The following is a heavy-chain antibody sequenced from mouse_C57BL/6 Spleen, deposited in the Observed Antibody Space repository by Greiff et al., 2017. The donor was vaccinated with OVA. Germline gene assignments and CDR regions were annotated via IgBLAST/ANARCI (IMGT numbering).Heavy chain of an antibody. CDR3: ARSDYSIPYAMDY. J-gene: IGHJ4*01. CDR1: GYTFTDYN. Sequence: VQLQQSGPELVKPGASVKIPCKASGYTFTDYNMDWVKQSHGKSLEWIGDINPNNGGTIYNQKFKGKATLTVDKSSSTAYMELRSLTTEDTAVYYCARSDYSIPYAMDYWGQGTSVTVSS. V-gene: IGHV1-18*01. D-gene: IGHD2-5*01. CDR2: INPNNGGT.